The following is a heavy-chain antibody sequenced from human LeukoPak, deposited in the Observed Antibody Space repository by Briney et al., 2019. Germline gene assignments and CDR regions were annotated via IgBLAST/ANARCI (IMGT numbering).Heavy chain of an antibody. CDR1: GFIFSNYG. J-gene: IGHJ4*02. CDR3: AKEDYYDSSGHYFDY. Sequence: GGSLRLSCAASGFIFSNYGMNWVRQAPGKGLEWVSAISGSGGSTYYADSVKGRFTISRDNSKNTLYLQMNSLRAEDTAVYYCAKEDYYDSSGHYFDYWGQGTLVTVSS. D-gene: IGHD3-22*01. CDR2: ISGSGGST. V-gene: IGHV3-23*01.